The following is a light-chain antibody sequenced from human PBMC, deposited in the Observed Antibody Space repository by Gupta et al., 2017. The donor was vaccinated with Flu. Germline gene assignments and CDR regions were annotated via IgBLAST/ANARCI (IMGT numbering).Light chain of an antibody. CDR3: QRSEDPPLT. V-gene: IGKV1-39*02. Sequence: PSSLCASVGDRVTITCRASQSISSYLTSRHRNPRSGGDVLAYVCSSDLRGVPWTIRGIGSGTDLTVIISSLQPEDFATYYCQRSEDPPLTFGGGTKVEIK. CDR2: VCS. J-gene: IGKJ4*01. CDR1: QSISSY.